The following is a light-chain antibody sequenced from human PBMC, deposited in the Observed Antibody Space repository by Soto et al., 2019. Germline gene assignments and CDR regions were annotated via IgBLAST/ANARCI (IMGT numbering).Light chain of an antibody. Sequence: DIQMTQSPSTLSGSVGDRVTITCRASQTISSWLAWYQQKPGKAPKLLIYKASTLKSGVPSRFSGSGSGTEFTLTISSLQPDDFATYYCQHYNCYSEAFGQGTQVELK. V-gene: IGKV1-5*03. CDR1: QTISSW. J-gene: IGKJ1*01. CDR3: QHYNCYSEA. CDR2: KAS.